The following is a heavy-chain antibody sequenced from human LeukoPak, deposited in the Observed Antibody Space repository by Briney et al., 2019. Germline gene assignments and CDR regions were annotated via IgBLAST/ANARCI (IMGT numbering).Heavy chain of an antibody. CDR1: GVSISSSNSY. D-gene: IGHD3/OR15-3a*01. CDR3: ARQTGSGLFILP. Sequence: SETLSLTCTVSGVSISSSNSYWGWIRQPPGKGLEWIGSIYYSGNTYYNASLKSQVSTSIDTSKNQFSLKLTSVTAADTAVYYCARQTGSGLFILPGGQGTLVTVSS. V-gene: IGHV4-39*01. J-gene: IGHJ4*02. CDR2: IYYSGNT.